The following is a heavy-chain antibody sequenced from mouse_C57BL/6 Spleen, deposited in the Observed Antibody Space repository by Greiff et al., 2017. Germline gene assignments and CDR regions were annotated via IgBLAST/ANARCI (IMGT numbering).Heavy chain of an antibody. V-gene: IGHV1-82*01. D-gene: IGHD2-5*01. Sequence: VKLVESGPELVKPGASVKISCKASGYAFSSSWMNWVKQRPGKGLEWIGRIYPGDGDTNYNGKFKGKATLTADKSSSTAYMQLSSLTSEYSAVYFCSYSNFSWFAYWGQRTLVTVSA. CDR1: GYAFSSSW. J-gene: IGHJ3*01. CDR3: SYSNFSWFAY. CDR2: IYPGDGDT.